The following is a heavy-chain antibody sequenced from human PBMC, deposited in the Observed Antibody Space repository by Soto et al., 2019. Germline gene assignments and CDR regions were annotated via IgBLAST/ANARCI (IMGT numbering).Heavy chain of an antibody. CDR3: ARARLSRSWWFDP. CDR1: GGSISSYY. D-gene: IGHD3-10*01. J-gene: IGHJ5*02. V-gene: IGHV4-59*01. Sequence: SETLSLTCTVSGGSISSYYWSWIRQPPGKGLEWIGYIYYSGSTNYNPSLKSRATISVDTSKNQFSLKLSSVTAADTAVYYCARARLSRSWWFDPWGQGTLVTVS. CDR2: IYYSGST.